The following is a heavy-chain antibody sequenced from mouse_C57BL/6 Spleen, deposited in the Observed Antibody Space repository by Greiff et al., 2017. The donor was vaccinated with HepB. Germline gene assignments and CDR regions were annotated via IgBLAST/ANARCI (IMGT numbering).Heavy chain of an antibody. V-gene: IGHV14-3*01. CDR3: ARGGEGYYYGSSYWYFDV. J-gene: IGHJ1*03. D-gene: IGHD1-1*01. CDR1: GFNIKNTY. CDR2: IDPANGNT. Sequence: EVQLQQSVAELVRPGASVKLSCTASGFNIKNTYMHWVKQRPEQGLEWIGRIDPANGNTKYAPKFQGKATITADTSSNTAYLQLSSLTSEDTAIYYCARGGEGYYYGSSYWYFDVWGTGTTVTVSS.